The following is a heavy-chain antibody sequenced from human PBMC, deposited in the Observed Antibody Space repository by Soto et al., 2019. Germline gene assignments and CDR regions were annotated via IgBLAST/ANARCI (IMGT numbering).Heavy chain of an antibody. CDR3: ARQLEGAGSYSHDM. J-gene: IGHJ3*02. V-gene: IGHV4-59*01. CDR1: GGYISGYY. Sequence: QLQLQESGPGLVKPSETLSLICTVSGGYISGYYWNWIRQPPGKGLEWIGFVYDSGTSYNASLTSRLTISIDTSKTQFSLTLSSVTAADTAVYYCARQLEGAGSYSHDMWGQGIMVTVSS. CDR2: VYDSGT. D-gene: IGHD6-13*01.